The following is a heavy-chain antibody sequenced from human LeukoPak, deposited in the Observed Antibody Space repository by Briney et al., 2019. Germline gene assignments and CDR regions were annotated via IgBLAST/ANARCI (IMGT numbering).Heavy chain of an antibody. CDR2: INADGRAE. CDR3: AKWGSTWGFDN. V-gene: IGHV3-7*01. J-gene: IGHJ4*02. CDR1: GFTFNKSW. D-gene: IGHD7-27*01. Sequence: GGSLRLSCAASGFTFNKSWMTWVRQTPGKGLEWVANINADGRAEYYVDSVKGRFAISRGNAKSSVFLQMNNLRAEDTAVYYCAKWGSTWGFDNWGQGTLVTVSS.